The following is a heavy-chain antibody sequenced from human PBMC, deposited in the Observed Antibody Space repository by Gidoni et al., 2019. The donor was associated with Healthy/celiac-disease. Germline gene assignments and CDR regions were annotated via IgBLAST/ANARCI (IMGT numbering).Heavy chain of an antibody. V-gene: IGHV1-69*02. CDR3: ARGVDDSSGYPIGLDY. CDR1: GGTFSSYN. J-gene: IGHJ4*02. CDR2: IIPILGIA. D-gene: IGHD3-22*01. Sequence: VQLVQSAAEVTKPGSSVKGSCKASGGTFSSYNISWVRQAPGQGLEWMGRIIPILGIATYAQKFQGRVTISADKSTSSAYMELSSLRSEDTAVYYCARGVDDSSGYPIGLDYWGQVTLVTVSS.